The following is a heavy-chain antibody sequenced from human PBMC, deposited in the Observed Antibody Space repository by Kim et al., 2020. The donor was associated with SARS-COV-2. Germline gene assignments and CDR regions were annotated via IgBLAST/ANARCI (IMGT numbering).Heavy chain of an antibody. CDR1: GGSISSSSYY. J-gene: IGHJ4*02. V-gene: IGHV4-39*07. CDR2: IYYSGST. CDR3: ARDRYCGGDCYHPFDY. D-gene: IGHD2-21*02. Sequence: SETLSLTCTVSGGSISSSSYYWGWIRQPPGKGLEWIGSIYYSGSTYYNPSLKSRVTISVDTSKNQFSLKLSSVTAADTAVYYCARDRYCGGDCYHPFDYWGQGTLVTVSS.